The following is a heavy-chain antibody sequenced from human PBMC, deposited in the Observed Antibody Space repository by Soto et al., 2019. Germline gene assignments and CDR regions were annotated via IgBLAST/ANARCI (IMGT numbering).Heavy chain of an antibody. CDR3: VRGRSGQIVVFY. Sequence: ASVKVSCKASGYTFTGHYIHWVRQAPEQGPEWMGEIGPESGATRYSQKFQGRVTMTRDMSITTVYMELNNLSPDDTAVYYCVRGRSGQIVVFYWGQGTPVTVSS. J-gene: IGHJ4*02. D-gene: IGHD1-26*01. CDR2: IGPESGAT. CDR1: GYTFTGHY. V-gene: IGHV1-2*02.